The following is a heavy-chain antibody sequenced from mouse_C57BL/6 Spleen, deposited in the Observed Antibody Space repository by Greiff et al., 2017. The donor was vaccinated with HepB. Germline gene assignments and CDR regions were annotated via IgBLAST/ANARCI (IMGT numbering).Heavy chain of an antibody. D-gene: IGHD3-3*01. V-gene: IGHV1-26*01. CDR1: GYTFTDYY. Sequence: VQLQQSGPELVKPGASVKISCKASGYTFTDYYMNWVKQSHGKSLEWIGDINPNNGGTSYNQKFKGKATLTVDKSSSTAYMELRSLTSEDSAVYYCAREGSLYFDYWGKGTTLTLSS. CDR3: AREGSLYFDY. CDR2: INPNNGGT. J-gene: IGHJ2*01.